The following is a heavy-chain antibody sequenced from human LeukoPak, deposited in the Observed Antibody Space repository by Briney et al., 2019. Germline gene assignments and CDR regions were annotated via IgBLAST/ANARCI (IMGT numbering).Heavy chain of an antibody. CDR2: ISSSGSTI. D-gene: IGHD3-22*01. CDR3: ARDGYDSSGPSDY. J-gene: IGHJ4*02. V-gene: IGHV3-11*04. CDR1: GFTSSDYY. Sequence: GGSLRLSCAASGFTSSDYYMSWIRQAPGKGLEWVSYISSSGSTIYYADSVKGRFTTSRDNAKNSLYLQMNSLRAEDTAVYYCARDGYDSSGPSDYWGQGTLVTVSS.